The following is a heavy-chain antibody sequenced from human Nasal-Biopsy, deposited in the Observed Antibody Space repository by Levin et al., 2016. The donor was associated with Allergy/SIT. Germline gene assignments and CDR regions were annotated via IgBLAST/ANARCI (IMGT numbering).Heavy chain of an antibody. CDR1: GGTFSSYT. D-gene: IGHD2/OR15-2a*01. CDR2: IVPTLGTT. Sequence: SVKVSCKASGGTFSSYTITWVRQARGQGLEWVGRIVPTLGTTNYAQKFQGRVTITADKSTSTAYMELSSLRSEDSAVYYCARSLGNKGAFDIWGQGTMVTVSS. CDR3: ARSLGNKGAFDI. V-gene: IGHV1-69*08. J-gene: IGHJ3*02.